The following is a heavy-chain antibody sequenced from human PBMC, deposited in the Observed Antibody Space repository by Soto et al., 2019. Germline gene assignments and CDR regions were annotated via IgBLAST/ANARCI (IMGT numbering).Heavy chain of an antibody. V-gene: IGHV1-18*01. D-gene: IGHD3-22*01. J-gene: IGHJ4*02. CDR2: ISAYNGNT. CDR3: ARIHYYDSSGYSFDY. CDR1: GYTFTSYG. Sequence: ASVKVSCKASGYTFTSYGISWVRQAPGQGLEWMGWISAYNGNTNYAQKLQGRVTMTTDTSTSTAYMELRSLRSDDTAVYYCARIHYYDSSGYSFDYWGKGTWVTVS.